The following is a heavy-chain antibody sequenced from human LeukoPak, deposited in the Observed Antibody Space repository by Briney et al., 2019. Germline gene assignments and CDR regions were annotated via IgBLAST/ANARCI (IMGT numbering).Heavy chain of an antibody. CDR1: GGSFSGYY. D-gene: IGHD6-6*01. CDR2: INHSGST. Sequence: SETLSLTCAVYGGSFSGYYWSWIRQPPGKGLEWIGEINHSGSTNYNPSLKSRVTISVDTSKNQFSLKLSSVTAADTAVYYCARGSLLGIAARPPGDWFDPWGQGTLVTVSS. CDR3: ARGSLLGIAARPPGDWFDP. V-gene: IGHV4-34*01. J-gene: IGHJ5*02.